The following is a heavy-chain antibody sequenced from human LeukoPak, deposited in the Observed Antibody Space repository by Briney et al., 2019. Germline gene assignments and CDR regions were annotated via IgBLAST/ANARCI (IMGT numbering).Heavy chain of an antibody. CDR1: GCIFSSYS. CDR3: ARDNRMGTSSSWPRRPRDQNWYFDL. J-gene: IGHJ2*01. D-gene: IGHD6-13*01. Sequence: GGSLRLSCAASGCIFSSYSMNWVRQAPGKGLEWVSYISSSSSTIYYADSVKGRFTISRDNAKNSLYLQMNSLRAEDTAVYYCARDNRMGTSSSWPRRPRDQNWYFDLWGRGTLVTVSS. V-gene: IGHV3-48*01. CDR2: ISSSSSTI.